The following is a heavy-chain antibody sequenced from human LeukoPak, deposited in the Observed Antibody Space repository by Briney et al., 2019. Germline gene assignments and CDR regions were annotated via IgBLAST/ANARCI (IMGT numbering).Heavy chain of an antibody. D-gene: IGHD6-13*01. Sequence: GGSLRLSCAASGFTLSNYWMSWVRQAPGKGLEWVANIKYDGSEKDYVDSVKGRFTISRDNAKNSLYLQMNSLRAEDTAVYYCARDIAPAGLFFDYWGQGTLVTVSS. J-gene: IGHJ4*02. CDR3: ARDIAPAGLFFDY. CDR2: IKYDGSEK. V-gene: IGHV3-7*01. CDR1: GFTLSNYW.